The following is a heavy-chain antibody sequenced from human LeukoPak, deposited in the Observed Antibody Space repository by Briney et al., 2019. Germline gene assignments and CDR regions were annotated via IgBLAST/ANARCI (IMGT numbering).Heavy chain of an antibody. V-gene: IGHV5-51*01. CDR1: GYSFTSDL. D-gene: IGHD2-15*01. J-gene: IGHJ6*02. CDR2: IYPGDSDT. CDR3: ARHGDVVVVAATPGMSHYYGMDV. Sequence: LGESLKISCEGSGYSFTSDLIGWVRQMPGKGLEWMGIIYPGDSDTRYSPSFQGQVTISADKSISTAYLQWSSLKASDPAMYYCARHGDVVVVAATPGMSHYYGMDVWGQGTTVTVSS.